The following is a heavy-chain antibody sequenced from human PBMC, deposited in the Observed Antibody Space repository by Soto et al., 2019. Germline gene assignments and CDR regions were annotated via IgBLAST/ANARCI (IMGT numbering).Heavy chain of an antibody. CDR2: ISWNSGSI. Sequence: LRLSCAASGFTFDDYAMHWVRQAPGKGLEWVSGISWNSGSIGYADSVKGRFTISRDNAKNSLYLQMNSLRAEDTALYYCAKVGYRSYYYYYYMDVWGKGTTVTVSS. CDR3: AKVGYRSYYYYYYMDV. D-gene: IGHD3-16*02. J-gene: IGHJ6*03. V-gene: IGHV3-9*01. CDR1: GFTFDDYA.